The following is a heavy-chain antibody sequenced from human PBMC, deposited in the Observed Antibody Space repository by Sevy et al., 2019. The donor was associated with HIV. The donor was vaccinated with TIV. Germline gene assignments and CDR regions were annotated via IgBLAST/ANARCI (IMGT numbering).Heavy chain of an antibody. D-gene: IGHD3-16*02. CDR2: INNDGSST. CDR3: ATSIEGSVYR. J-gene: IGHJ4*02. CDR1: GFTFSSYW. Sequence: GGSLRLSCAASGFTFSSYWMHWVRQAPGKGLVWVSLINNDGSSTTYADSVKGRFTISRDNAKNTLFLQMNSLRAEVTAVYYCATSIEGSVYRWGQGTLVTVSS. V-gene: IGHV3-74*01.